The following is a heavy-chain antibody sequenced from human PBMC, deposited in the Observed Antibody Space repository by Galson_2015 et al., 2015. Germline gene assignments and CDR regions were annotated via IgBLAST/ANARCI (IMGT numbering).Heavy chain of an antibody. J-gene: IGHJ4*02. CDR3: AKRVAPSGAPYYFDS. V-gene: IGHV3-23*01. D-gene: IGHD2-2*01. CDR1: EVTFNNYA. Sequence: SLRLSCAASEVTFNNYAMSWFRQSPGRGLEWVSAINGDNDRTFYAEAVKGRFTVARDNAKKTVFLHMKSLRAEDTAMYFCAKRVAPSGAPYYFDSWGQGTLVTVSS. CDR2: INGDNDRT.